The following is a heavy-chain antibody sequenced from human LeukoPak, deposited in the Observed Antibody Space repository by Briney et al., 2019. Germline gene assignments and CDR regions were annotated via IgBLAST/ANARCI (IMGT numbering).Heavy chain of an antibody. CDR3: AKRYYDSSAYYPIDY. CDR1: GFTFSSYA. J-gene: IGHJ4*02. D-gene: IGHD3-22*01. V-gene: IGHV3-23*01. Sequence: GGSLRLSCAASGFTFSSYAMSWVRQAPGKGLEWVSAISGSGVSTYYADSVKGRFTVSRDNSKNTLYLQMNSLRAEDTAVYYCAKRYYDSSAYYPIDYWGQGTLVTVSS. CDR2: ISGSGVST.